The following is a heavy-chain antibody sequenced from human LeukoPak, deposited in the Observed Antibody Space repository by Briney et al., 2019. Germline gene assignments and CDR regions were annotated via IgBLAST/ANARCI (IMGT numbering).Heavy chain of an antibody. J-gene: IGHJ4*02. CDR2: VWFYGTTK. Sequence: GRSLRLSCAASGFTFSIYSMHWVRQAPRKGRGWVALVWFYGTTKYYADSVKGRVTTSRDNSKNTLYLQMNSLRVEATAVYYCAKRPDGYNSGAFGYWGQGTLVTVSS. V-gene: IGHV3-33*06. D-gene: IGHD5-24*01. CDR3: AKRPDGYNSGAFGY. CDR1: GFTFSIYS.